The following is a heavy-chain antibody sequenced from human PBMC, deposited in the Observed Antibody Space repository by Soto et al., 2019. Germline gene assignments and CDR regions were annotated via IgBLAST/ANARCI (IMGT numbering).Heavy chain of an antibody. CDR1: GFTFSSYG. V-gene: IGHV3-30*18. D-gene: IGHD5-18*01. Sequence: QVQLVESGGGVVQPGRSLRLSCAASGFTFSSYGMHWVRQAPGKGLEWVAVISYDGSNKYYADSVKGRFTISRDNSKNTLYLQMNSLRAEDTAVYYCAKDRRRIQLWLPDYWGQGTLVTVSS. CDR3: AKDRRRIQLWLPDY. CDR2: ISYDGSNK. J-gene: IGHJ4*02.